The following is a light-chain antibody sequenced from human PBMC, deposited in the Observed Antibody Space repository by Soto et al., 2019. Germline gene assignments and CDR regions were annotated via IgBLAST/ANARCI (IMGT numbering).Light chain of an antibody. CDR1: QGIRND. J-gene: IGKJ1*01. Sequence: AIQMTQSPSSLSASVGDRVTITCRASQGIRNDLGWYQQKPGKAPKLLIYAASSLQSGVPSRFGGSGSGTDLPLTLGSLQPEDFATYFCLQEYNYPWTFGQGTKVEIK. V-gene: IGKV1-6*01. CDR2: AAS. CDR3: LQEYNYPWT.